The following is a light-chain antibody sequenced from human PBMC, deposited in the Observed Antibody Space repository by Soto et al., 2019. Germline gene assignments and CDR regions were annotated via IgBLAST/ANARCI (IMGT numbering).Light chain of an antibody. Sequence: SYELTQPLSVSVALGQTARITCGGNNIGSKNVHWYQQKPGQAPVLVIYRDSNRPSGIPERFSGSNSGNTATLTISRAQAGAEADYYCQVWDSSTEVVFGGGTKLTVL. V-gene: IGLV3-9*01. CDR2: RDS. CDR1: NIGSKN. J-gene: IGLJ2*01. CDR3: QVWDSSTEVV.